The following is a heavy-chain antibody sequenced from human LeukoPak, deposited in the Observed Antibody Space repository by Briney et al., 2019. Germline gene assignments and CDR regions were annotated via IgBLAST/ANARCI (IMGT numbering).Heavy chain of an antibody. CDR2: TNPSGGTT. D-gene: IGHD6-25*01. V-gene: IGHV3-23*01. CDR1: GFTFSNYV. J-gene: IGHJ4*02. CDR3: ARRTAATYHFDY. Sequence: GGSLRLSCAASGFTFSNYVMTWVRQAPGKGLEWVSITNPSGGTTYYADSVKGRFTISRDNSKNTLYLQMNSLRAEDTAVYYCARRTAATYHFDYWGQGTLVTVSS.